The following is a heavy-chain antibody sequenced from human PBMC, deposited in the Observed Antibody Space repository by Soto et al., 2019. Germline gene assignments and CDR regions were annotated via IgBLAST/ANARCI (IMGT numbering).Heavy chain of an antibody. J-gene: IGHJ4*02. Sequence: GGSLRLSCAASGFTFSSYAMHWVRQAPGKGLEWVAVISYDGSNKYYADSVKGRFTISRDNSKNTLYLQMNSLRAEDTAVYYCARESGYSYGYDYWGQGTLVTVSS. CDR2: ISYDGSNK. D-gene: IGHD5-18*01. V-gene: IGHV3-30-3*01. CDR1: GFTFSSYA. CDR3: ARESGYSYGYDY.